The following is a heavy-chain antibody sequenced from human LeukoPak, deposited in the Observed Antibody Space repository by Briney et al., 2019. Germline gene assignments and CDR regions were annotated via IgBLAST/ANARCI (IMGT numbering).Heavy chain of an antibody. CDR3: ARVRASEIDY. D-gene: IGHD2-2*01. J-gene: IGHJ4*02. CDR2: ISYDGSNK. CDR1: GFTFSSYA. Sequence: GGSLRLSCAASGFTFSSYAMHWVRQAPGKGLEWVAVISYDGSNKYYADSVKGRFTISRDNSKNTLYLQMNSLRAEDTAVYYCARVRASEIDYWGQGTLVTVSS. V-gene: IGHV3-30-3*01.